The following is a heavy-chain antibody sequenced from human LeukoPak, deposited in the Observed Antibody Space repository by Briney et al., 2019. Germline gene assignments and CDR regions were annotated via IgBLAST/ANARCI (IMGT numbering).Heavy chain of an antibody. D-gene: IGHD2-15*01. J-gene: IGHJ4*02. Sequence: PGGSLRLSCAASGFTFSSYAMSWVRQPPGEGLEWVSAICTYGGSTYFADSVKGRFTITIANSKNKLYLDMNSMRPEDAAVYYCLKASAGSPPYYFDYWGQGTLLTVSS. CDR1: GFTFSSYA. CDR3: LKASAGSPPYYFDY. CDR2: ICTYGGST. V-gene: IGHV3-23*01.